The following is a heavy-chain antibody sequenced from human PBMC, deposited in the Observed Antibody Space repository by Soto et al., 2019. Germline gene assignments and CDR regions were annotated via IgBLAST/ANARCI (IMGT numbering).Heavy chain of an antibody. CDR1: GGTFSSYT. Sequence: QVQLVQSGAEVKKPGSSVKVSCKASGGTFSSYTISWVRQAPGQGLEWRGRIIPILGIANYAQKFQGRVTITADKSTSTAYMELSRLRSEDTAVYYCAVADPKNYYYCMDVWGKGTTVTVSS. CDR2: IIPILGIA. V-gene: IGHV1-69*02. CDR3: AVADPKNYYYCMDV. D-gene: IGHD6-19*01. J-gene: IGHJ6*03.